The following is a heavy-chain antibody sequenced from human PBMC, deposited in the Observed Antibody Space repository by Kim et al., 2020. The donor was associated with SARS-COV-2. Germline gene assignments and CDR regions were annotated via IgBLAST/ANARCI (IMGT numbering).Heavy chain of an antibody. CDR1: GGSISSYY. CDR2: IYSSGST. Sequence: SETLSLTCTVSGGSISSYYWNWIRQPAGKGLEWIGRIYSSGSTNYKPSLKSRVTMSVDTSKNQFSLKLSSVTATDTAMYYCARDSVRPYNDFWSGSVHYYGMDVWGQGTRVTVSS. CDR3: ARDSVRPYNDFWSGSVHYYGMDV. V-gene: IGHV4-4*07. D-gene: IGHD3-3*01. J-gene: IGHJ6*02.